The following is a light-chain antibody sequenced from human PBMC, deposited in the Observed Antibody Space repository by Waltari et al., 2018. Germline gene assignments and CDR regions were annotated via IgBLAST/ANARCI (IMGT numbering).Light chain of an antibody. CDR2: SNS. CDR3: AAWDDSLNRV. J-gene: IGLJ2*01. CDR1: GSNIGSNA. Sequence: QSVLTQRPSASGTPGQRVTISCSGSGSNIGSNAVSWYQQLPGTAPKILSSSNSLRPSGVPDRFSGSKSGTSASLAISGLQSEDEADYYCAAWDDSLNRVFGGGTKLTVL. V-gene: IGLV1-44*01.